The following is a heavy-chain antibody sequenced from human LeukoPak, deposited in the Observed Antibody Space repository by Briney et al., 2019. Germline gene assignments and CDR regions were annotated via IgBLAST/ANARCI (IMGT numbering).Heavy chain of an antibody. J-gene: IGHJ4*02. CDR1: GYTFTSYG. CDR3: ARAVRGRTITGTSTMDY. V-gene: IGHV1-18*01. Sequence: ASVKVSCKASGYTFTSYGISWVRQAPGQGLEWMGWISAYNGNTNYAQKLQGRVTMTRDTSTSTVYMELSSLRSEDTAVYYCARAVRGRTITGTSTMDYWGQGTLVTVSS. CDR2: ISAYNGNT. D-gene: IGHD1-20*01.